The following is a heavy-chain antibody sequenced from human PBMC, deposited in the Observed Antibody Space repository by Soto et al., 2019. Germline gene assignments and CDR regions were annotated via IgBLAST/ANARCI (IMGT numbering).Heavy chain of an antibody. CDR3: TKDGFYNRFDS. CDR1: GFTFSNAW. D-gene: IGHD3-10*01. CDR2: IRSKTEGGTT. Sequence: PGGSLRLSCAASGFTFSNAWMAWVRQAPGRGLEWVGRIRSKTEGGTTDYAAPVKGRFTISRDDSKNTLYLQMNSLNAEDTAVYYCTKDGFYNRFDSWGQGTQVTVSS. J-gene: IGHJ4*02. V-gene: IGHV3-15*01.